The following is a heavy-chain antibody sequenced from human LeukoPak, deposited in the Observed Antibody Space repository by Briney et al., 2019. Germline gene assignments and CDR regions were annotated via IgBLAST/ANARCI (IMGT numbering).Heavy chain of an antibody. CDR2: INPNSGGT. D-gene: IGHD6-13*01. CDR1: GYTFTGYY. CDR3: ARGSRYYSSSWLAYYY. J-gene: IGHJ4*02. Sequence: EASVKVSCKASGYTFTGYYMHWVRQAPGQGLEWMGWINPNSGGTNYAQKFHGRVTMTRDTSISTAYMEPSRLRSDYTAVYYCARGSRYYSSSWLAYYYWGQGTLVTVSS. V-gene: IGHV1-2*02.